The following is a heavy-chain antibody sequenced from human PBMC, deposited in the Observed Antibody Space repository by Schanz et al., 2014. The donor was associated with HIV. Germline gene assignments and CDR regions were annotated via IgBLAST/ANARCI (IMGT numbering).Heavy chain of an antibody. D-gene: IGHD1-1*01. CDR1: GFTFSSYG. CDR2: ISYDGSNK. J-gene: IGHJ4*02. V-gene: IGHV3-30*03. CDR3: ARKRLPWNDEPNFDY. Sequence: QVQVVESGGGVVQPGRSLRLSCAASGFTFSSYGMHWVRQAPGKGLEWVAVISYDGSNKYYADSVRGRFTISRDNSKNTLYLQMNSLRVEDTAVYYCARKRLPWNDEPNFDYWGQGTQALVSS.